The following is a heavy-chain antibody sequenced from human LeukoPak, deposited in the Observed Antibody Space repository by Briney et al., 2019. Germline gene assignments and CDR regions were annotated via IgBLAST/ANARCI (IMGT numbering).Heavy chain of an antibody. J-gene: IGHJ4*02. CDR2: ISVYNGNT. CDR1: GYTFTSYG. Sequence: ASVKVSCKASGYTFTSYGLSWVRQAPGQGREGMGWISVYNGNTEYAQKVQGRVTMTTDTSTSTAYMELRGLRSDDTAVYYCARGRDYYGSGPLEYWGQGTLVTISS. D-gene: IGHD3-10*01. CDR3: ARGRDYYGSGPLEY. V-gene: IGHV1-18*01.